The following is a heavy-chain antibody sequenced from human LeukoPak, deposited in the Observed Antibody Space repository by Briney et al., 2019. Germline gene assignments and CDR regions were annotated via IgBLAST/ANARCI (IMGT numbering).Heavy chain of an antibody. CDR3: AKDSMERNGVYDAFDV. CDR2: NGGGGYHT. CDR1: GLTFREFP. D-gene: IGHD2-8*01. J-gene: IGHJ3*01. V-gene: IGHV3-23*01. Sequence: PGGSLRLPCAASGLTFREFPMTWVRRARGRGLEWLSRNGGGGYHTDYADSERGRYNVSRYNSRNTLYLQMNSLRAEDTAIFYCAKDSMERNGVYDAFDVWGQGTKVTVAS.